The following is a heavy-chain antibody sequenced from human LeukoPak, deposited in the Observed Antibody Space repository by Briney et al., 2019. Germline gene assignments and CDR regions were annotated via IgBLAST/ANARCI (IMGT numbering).Heavy chain of an antibody. CDR1: GFTFSSYS. D-gene: IGHD4-23*01. V-gene: IGHV3-48*04. CDR3: AREGEFETTVVSPGDAFDI. CDR2: ISSSSSTI. J-gene: IGHJ3*02. Sequence: GGSLRLSCAASGFTFSSYSMNWVRQAPGKGLEWVSYISSSSSTIYYADSVKGRFTISRDNAKNSLYLQMNSLRAEDTAVYYCAREGEFETTVVSPGDAFDICGQGTMVTVSS.